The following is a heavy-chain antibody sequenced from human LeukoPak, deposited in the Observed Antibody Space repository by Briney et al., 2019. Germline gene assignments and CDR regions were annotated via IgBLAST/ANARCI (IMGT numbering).Heavy chain of an antibody. D-gene: IGHD3-16*01. J-gene: IGHJ4*02. V-gene: IGHV4-38-2*02. CDR2: IHHSGST. Sequence: PSETLSLTCTVSGYSISSGYYWGWIRQPPGKGLEWIGSIHHSGSTYYNPSLKSRIMISVDTSKNQFSLKLSSVTAADTAVYYCARYVRGMDFDYWGQGTLVTVSS. CDR3: ARYVRGMDFDY. CDR1: GYSISSGYY.